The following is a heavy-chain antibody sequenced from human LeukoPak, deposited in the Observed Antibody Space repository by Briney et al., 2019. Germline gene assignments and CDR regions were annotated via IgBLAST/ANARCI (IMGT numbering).Heavy chain of an antibody. V-gene: IGHV5-10-1*01. CDR3: ARHIAVAGTGYYYYGMDV. Sequence: GESLKISCQGSGYSFTSYWISWVRQMPGKGLEWMGRIDPIDSYTNYSPSFQGHVTISADKSITTAYLQWSSLKASDTAMYYCARHIAVAGTGYYYYGMDVWGKGTTVTVSS. J-gene: IGHJ6*04. CDR1: GYSFTSYW. D-gene: IGHD6-19*01. CDR2: IDPIDSYT.